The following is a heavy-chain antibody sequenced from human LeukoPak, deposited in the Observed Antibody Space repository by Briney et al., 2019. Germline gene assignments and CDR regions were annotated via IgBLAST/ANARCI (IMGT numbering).Heavy chain of an antibody. D-gene: IGHD6-6*01. V-gene: IGHV3-53*05. Sequence: GGSLRLSCAASGFAVSSNYMSWVRQAPGKGLEWVSVIYSGGSTYYADSVKGRFTISRDNSKNSLYLQMNSLRTEDTALYYCAKSAVRLVSDYYYYMDVWGKGTTVTVSS. CDR1: GFAVSSNY. J-gene: IGHJ6*03. CDR3: AKSAVRLVSDYYYYMDV. CDR2: IYSGGST.